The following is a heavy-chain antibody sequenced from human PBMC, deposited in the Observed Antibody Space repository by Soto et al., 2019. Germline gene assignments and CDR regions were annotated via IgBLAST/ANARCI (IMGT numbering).Heavy chain of an antibody. D-gene: IGHD3-3*01. Sequence: GGSLRLSCAASGFTFSSYWMSWVRQAPGKGLEWVANIKQDGSEKYYVDSVKGRFTISRDNAKNSLYLQMNGLRAEDTAVYYCATGPDYDFWSGSALYWGQGTLVTVSS. V-gene: IGHV3-7*01. CDR1: GFTFSSYW. J-gene: IGHJ4*02. CDR3: ATGPDYDFWSGSALY. CDR2: IKQDGSEK.